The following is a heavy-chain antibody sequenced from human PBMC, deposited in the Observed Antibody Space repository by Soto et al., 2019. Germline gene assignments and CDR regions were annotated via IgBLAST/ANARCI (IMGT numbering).Heavy chain of an antibody. J-gene: IGHJ4*02. CDR1: GFTFSSYS. V-gene: IGHV3-48*01. D-gene: IGHD3-10*01. CDR3: ARDSVDYYYGSGSYVY. Sequence: GGSLRLSCAASGFTFSSYSMNWVRQAPGKGLEWVSYISSSSSTIYYADSVKGRFTISRDNAKNSLYLQMNSLRAEDTAVYYCARDSVDYYYGSGSYVYWGQGTLVTVSS. CDR2: ISSSSSTI.